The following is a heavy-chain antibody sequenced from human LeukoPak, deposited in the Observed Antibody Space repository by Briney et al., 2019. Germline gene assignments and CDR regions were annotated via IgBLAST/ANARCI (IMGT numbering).Heavy chain of an antibody. CDR1: GFTFSSYW. J-gene: IGHJ4*02. CDR3: AKQPSDDTPLLWFGELSD. CDR2: INSDGSST. Sequence: GGSLRLSCAASGFTFSSYWMHWVRQAPGKGLVWVSRINSDGSSTSYADSVKGRFTISRDNAKNTLYLQMNSLRAEDTAVYYCAKQPSDDTPLLWFGELSDWGQGTLVTVSS. V-gene: IGHV3-74*01. D-gene: IGHD3-10*01.